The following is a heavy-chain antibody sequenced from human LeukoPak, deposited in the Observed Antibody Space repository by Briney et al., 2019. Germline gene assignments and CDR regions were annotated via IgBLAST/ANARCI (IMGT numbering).Heavy chain of an antibody. CDR1: GFTFNSYS. J-gene: IGHJ4*02. V-gene: IGHV3-21*01. CDR3: VRDGGYSSGWLLN. Sequence: GGSLRLSCAASGFTFNSYSMNWVRQAPGKGLEWVSSISSRSGYIYYADSVKGRFTISRDNAKNSLYLQMNSLRAEDTAVYYCVRDGGYSSGWLLNWGQGTLVTVSS. D-gene: IGHD6-19*01. CDR2: ISSRSGYI.